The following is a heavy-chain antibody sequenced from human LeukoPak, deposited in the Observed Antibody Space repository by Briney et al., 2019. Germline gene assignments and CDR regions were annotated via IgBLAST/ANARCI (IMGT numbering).Heavy chain of an antibody. CDR3: ARDQGYDILTGYNFDY. D-gene: IGHD3-9*01. J-gene: IGHJ4*02. V-gene: IGHV1-2*02. CDR1: GYTFTGYY. Sequence: AASVKVSCKASGYTFTGYYMHWVRQAPGQGLEWMGWINPNSGGTNYAQKFQGRVTMTRDTSISTAYMELSRLRSDDTAVYYCARDQGYDILTGYNFDYWGQGTLVTVSS. CDR2: INPNSGGT.